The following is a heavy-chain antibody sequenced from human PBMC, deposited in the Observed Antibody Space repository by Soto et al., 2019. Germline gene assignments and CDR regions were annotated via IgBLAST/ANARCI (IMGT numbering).Heavy chain of an antibody. D-gene: IGHD4-17*01. Sequence: GGSLRLSCASSGFTFSSYGMHWVRQAPGKGLEWVAVISYDGSNKYYADSVKGRFTISRDNPKNTLYLQMNSLRAEDTAVYYCAKQPRPYGDYTFDYGGQGTLVTVSS. CDR3: AKQPRPYGDYTFDY. V-gene: IGHV3-30*18. CDR2: ISYDGSNK. CDR1: GFTFSSYG. J-gene: IGHJ4*02.